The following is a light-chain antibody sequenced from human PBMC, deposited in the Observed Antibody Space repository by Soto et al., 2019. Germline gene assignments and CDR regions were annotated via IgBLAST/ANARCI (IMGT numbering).Light chain of an antibody. CDR2: DVS. Sequence: QSALTQPASVSGSPGQSITIPCTGTSSDVGGYDYVSWYQHHPGKAPKFIIYDVSNRPSGVSNRFSGSKSGNTASLTISGLQAEDEAHYYCSSYTSSSTYVFGTGTKLTVL. CDR1: SSDVGGYDY. CDR3: SSYTSSSTYV. V-gene: IGLV2-14*03. J-gene: IGLJ1*01.